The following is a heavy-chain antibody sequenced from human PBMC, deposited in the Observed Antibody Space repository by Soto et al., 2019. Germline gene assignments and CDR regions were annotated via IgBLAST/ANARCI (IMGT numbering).Heavy chain of an antibody. CDR2: TKSKSDGGTT. Sequence: PGGSLRLSCAASGFTFTNAWMNWVRQAPGKGLEWVGRTKSKSDGGTTDYPAPVKGRFTMSRDDSKNTLFLQMNSLKTEDTGVYYCTTVATYVSGWYCGQGTLVTVSS. D-gene: IGHD6-19*01. CDR1: GFTFTNAW. V-gene: IGHV3-15*07. J-gene: IGHJ4*02. CDR3: TTVATYVSGWY.